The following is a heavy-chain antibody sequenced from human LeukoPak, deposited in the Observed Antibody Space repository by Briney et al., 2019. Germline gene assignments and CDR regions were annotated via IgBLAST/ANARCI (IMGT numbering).Heavy chain of an antibody. CDR1: GFTFDDYA. Sequence: GGSPRLSCAAPGFTFDDYAMHWVRQAPGKGLEWVSGISWNSGSIGYADSVKGRFTISRDNAKNSLYLQMNSLRAEDTALYYCAKDMAPHYDSSGYYGYYYYYGMDVWGQGTTVTVSS. CDR3: AKDMAPHYDSSGYYGYYYYYGMDV. D-gene: IGHD3-22*01. V-gene: IGHV3-9*01. CDR2: ISWNSGSI. J-gene: IGHJ6*02.